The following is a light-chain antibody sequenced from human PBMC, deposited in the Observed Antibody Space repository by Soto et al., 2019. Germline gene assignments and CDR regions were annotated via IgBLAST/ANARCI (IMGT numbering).Light chain of an antibody. CDR2: EVS. J-gene: IGLJ2*01. Sequence: QSVLTQPASVSGSPGQSITISCTGTSSDVGGYNYVSWYQQHAGKAPKLLIYEVSNRPSGVSRRFSASKSGNTASLTISGLQAEDEADYYCSSYSTSTTRVVFGGGTKL. V-gene: IGLV2-14*01. CDR3: SSYSTSTTRVV. CDR1: SSDVGGYNY.